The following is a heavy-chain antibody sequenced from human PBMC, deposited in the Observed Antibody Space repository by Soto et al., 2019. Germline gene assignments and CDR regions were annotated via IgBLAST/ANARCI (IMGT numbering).Heavy chain of an antibody. Sequence: QITLKHSGPTLVKPTQTLTLTCTVSGFSLTTPGLGVGWIRQPPGKALEWLTLVYWHDAKRYSSSLRDRLTIARDTSNNQVVLSMTNIDPEDAATYYCVRLMSTDTTGYFDYWGQGILVTVSS. D-gene: IGHD1-1*01. CDR1: GFSLTTPGLG. J-gene: IGHJ4*02. CDR3: VRLMSTDTTGYFDY. V-gene: IGHV2-5*01. CDR2: VYWHDAK.